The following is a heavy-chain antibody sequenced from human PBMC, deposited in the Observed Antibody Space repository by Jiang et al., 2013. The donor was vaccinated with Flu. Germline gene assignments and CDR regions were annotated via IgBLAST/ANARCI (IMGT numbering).Heavy chain of an antibody. Sequence: GSGLVKPSETLSLTCTVSGGSISSYYWSWIRQPPGKGLEWIGYIYYSGSTNYNPSLKSRVTISVDTSKNQFSLKLSSVTAADTAVYYCAREGATGTTIPYYYYGMDVWGQGTTVTVSS. J-gene: IGHJ6*02. CDR2: IYYSGST. CDR3: AREGATGTTIPYYYYGMDV. D-gene: IGHD1-1*01. CDR1: GGSISSYY. V-gene: IGHV4-59*01.